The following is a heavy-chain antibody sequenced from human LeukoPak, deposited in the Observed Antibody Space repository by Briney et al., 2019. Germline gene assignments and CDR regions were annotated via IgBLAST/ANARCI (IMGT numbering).Heavy chain of an antibody. Sequence: SETLSLTCTVSGGSISSSSYYWGWIRQPPGKGLEWIGSIYYSGSTYYNPSLKSRVTISVDTSKNQFSLKLSSVTAADTAVYYCARVGDGTWYYWGQGTLVTVSS. J-gene: IGHJ4*02. CDR3: ARVGDGTWYY. CDR1: GGSISSSSYY. V-gene: IGHV4-39*07. D-gene: IGHD2-15*01. CDR2: IYYSGST.